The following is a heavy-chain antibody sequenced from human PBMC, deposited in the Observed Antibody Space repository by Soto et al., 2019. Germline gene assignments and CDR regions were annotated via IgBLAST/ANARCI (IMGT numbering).Heavy chain of an antibody. V-gene: IGHV3-53*01. CDR3: EARPGGGGY. CDR1: GFTVSNNY. J-gene: IGHJ4*02. CDR2: IYSGGYT. Sequence: EVQLVESGGGLIQPGGSLRLSCAVSGFTVSNNYMSWVRQAPGKGLEGVSVIYSGGYTAYGDSVKGRFTISRDNSKNTLYPQMNSRGPAAPALFSWEARPGGGGYWGQGTLVTVSS. D-gene: IGHD3-10*01.